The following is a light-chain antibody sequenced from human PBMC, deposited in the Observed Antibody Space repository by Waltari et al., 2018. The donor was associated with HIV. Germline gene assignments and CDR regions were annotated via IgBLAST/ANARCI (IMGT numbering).Light chain of an antibody. J-gene: IGLJ2*01. CDR1: SSEIGAYDY. Sequence: HSALTQPRSVSGSPGQSVTISCTGTSSEIGAYDYVSWFQKFPGRAPKLLIFDVNKRPSGVPDRFSGFKSGDTASLTISGLQPDDESDYFCSSYGGVASYLIFGGGTTLTVL. CDR3: SSYGGVASYLI. CDR2: DVN. V-gene: IGLV2-11*01.